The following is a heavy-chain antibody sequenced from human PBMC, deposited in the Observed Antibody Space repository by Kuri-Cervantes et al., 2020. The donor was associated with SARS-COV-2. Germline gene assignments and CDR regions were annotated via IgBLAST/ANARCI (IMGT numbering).Heavy chain of an antibody. CDR2: INHSGNT. J-gene: IGHJ4*02. Sequence: SETLSLTCAVYGGSFSDYYWSWVRQPPGKGLEWIGEINHSGNTNYDPSLKSRVTISVDTSKNQFSLKLSSVTAADTAVYYCARDLLIVGERDYWGQGTLVTVSS. V-gene: IGHV4-34*01. CDR3: ARDLLIVGERDY. CDR1: GGSFSDYY. D-gene: IGHD3-22*01.